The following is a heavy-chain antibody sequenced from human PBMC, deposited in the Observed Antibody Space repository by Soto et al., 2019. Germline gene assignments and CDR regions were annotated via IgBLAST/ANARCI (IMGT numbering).Heavy chain of an antibody. Sequence: SQTLSLTCSVSGGPISIGGYSWSWIRQPPGKGLEWIGYIYHSGSTYYNPSLKSRVTISVDRSKNQFSLKLSSVTAADTAVYYCARDKRPYYYDSSGYADYFGYWGQRTLVTVSS. V-gene: IGHV4-30-2*01. CDR3: ARDKRPYYYDSSGYADYFGY. CDR1: GGPISIGGYS. J-gene: IGHJ4*02. CDR2: IYHSGST. D-gene: IGHD3-22*01.